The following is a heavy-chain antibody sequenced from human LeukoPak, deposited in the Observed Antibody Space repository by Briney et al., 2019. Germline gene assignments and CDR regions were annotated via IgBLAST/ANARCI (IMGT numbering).Heavy chain of an antibody. Sequence: GGSLRLSCAASGFTFSSYWMSWVRQAPGKGLEWVSSISSSSSYIYYADSVKGRFTISRDNAENSLYLQMNSLRAEDTAVYYCASLVVVAATTSNWFDPWGQGTLVTVSS. CDR3: ASLVVVAATTSNWFDP. J-gene: IGHJ5*02. V-gene: IGHV3-21*01. D-gene: IGHD2-15*01. CDR2: ISSSSSYI. CDR1: GFTFSSYW.